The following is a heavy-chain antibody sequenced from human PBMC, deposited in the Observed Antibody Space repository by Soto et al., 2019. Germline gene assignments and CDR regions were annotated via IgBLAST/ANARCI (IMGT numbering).Heavy chain of an antibody. CDR1: GGSISGGGNH. V-gene: IGHV4-31*03. CDR2: IYYTGST. D-gene: IGHD2-15*01. J-gene: IGHJ4*02. Sequence: SETLSLTCSVSGGSISGGGNHWTWIRQHPGKGLEWIGYIYYTGSTYYKPSLESRVTMSVDTSRNQFSLKLSSVTAADTAVYYCARFDCTPYCNSGTRVFDYWGQGALVTVS. CDR3: ARFDCTPYCNSGTRVFDY.